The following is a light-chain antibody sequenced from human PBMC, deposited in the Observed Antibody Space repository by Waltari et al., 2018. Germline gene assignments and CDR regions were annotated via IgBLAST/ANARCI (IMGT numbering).Light chain of an antibody. V-gene: IGLV2-14*03. CDR1: NGDDGGYYY. CDR2: DVS. J-gene: IGLJ2*01. Sequence: QSALTQPASVSGSPGQSITISCTGINGDDGGYYYVPWYQQYPGKAPKLLIYDVSHRPSGVSSRFSASKSGNTASLTISGLQTEDEADYYCTSYRSTNTRVIFGGGTKLAVL. CDR3: TSYRSTNTRVI.